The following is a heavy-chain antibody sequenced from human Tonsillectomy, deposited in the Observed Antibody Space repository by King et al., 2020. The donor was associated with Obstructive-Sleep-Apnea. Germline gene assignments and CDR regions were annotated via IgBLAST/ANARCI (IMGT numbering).Heavy chain of an antibody. CDR1: GFTFSSYR. Sequence: VQLVESGGGLVQPGGSLRLSWAASGFTFSSYRMNWVRQAPGKGLEWVSYFSSSSSTIYYADSVKGRLTISRDNAKNSLYLQMNSLRAEDTAVYYCARVLAFDYWGQGTLVTVSS. J-gene: IGHJ4*02. CDR3: ARVLAFDY. CDR2: FSSSSSTI. D-gene: IGHD2-8*02. V-gene: IGHV3-48*04.